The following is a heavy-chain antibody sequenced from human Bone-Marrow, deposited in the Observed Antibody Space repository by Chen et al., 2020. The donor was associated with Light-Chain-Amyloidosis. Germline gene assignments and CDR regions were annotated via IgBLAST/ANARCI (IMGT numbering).Heavy chain of an antibody. D-gene: IGHD6-19*01. J-gene: IGHJ4*02. CDR1: GFPFSRYD. V-gene: IGHV3-23*01. CDR2: ISGSGGST. Sequence: EVQLLESGGGLVQPGGSLRLSCAASGFPFSRYDMSWVRQAPGKGLEWVSAISGSGGSTYYADSVKGRFTISRDNSKNTLYLQMNSLRAEDTAVYYCAKDIRYSSGWYYFDYWGQGTLVTVSS. CDR3: AKDIRYSSGWYYFDY.